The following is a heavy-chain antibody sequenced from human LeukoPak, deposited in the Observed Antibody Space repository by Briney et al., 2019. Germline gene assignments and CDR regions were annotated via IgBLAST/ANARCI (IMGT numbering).Heavy chain of an antibody. J-gene: IGHJ4*02. Sequence: ASVKVSCKASGYTFTSYGISWVRQAPGQGLEWMGWISAYNGNTNYAQKLQGRVTMTTDTSTSAAYMELRSLRSDDTAVYYCARGRYCTNGVCYTSDYWGQGTLVTVSS. D-gene: IGHD2-8*01. CDR3: ARGRYCTNGVCYTSDY. CDR1: GYTFTSYG. V-gene: IGHV1-18*01. CDR2: ISAYNGNT.